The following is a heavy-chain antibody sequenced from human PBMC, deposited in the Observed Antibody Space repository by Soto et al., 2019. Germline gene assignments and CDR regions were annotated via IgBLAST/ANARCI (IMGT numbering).Heavy chain of an antibody. CDR3: SILSRFSQPFYMDV. D-gene: IGHD3-3*01. CDR2: LSGSGGAT. J-gene: IGHJ6*03. V-gene: IGHV3-23*01. Sequence: PGGSLRLSCVASGFTFSSYAMNWFRQAPGKGLEWVSGLSGSGGATYYADSAKGRFTISRDNSESTMYLQMNSLRAEDTAVYHCSILSRFSQPFYMDVWGKGTTVTVSS. CDR1: GFTFSSYA.